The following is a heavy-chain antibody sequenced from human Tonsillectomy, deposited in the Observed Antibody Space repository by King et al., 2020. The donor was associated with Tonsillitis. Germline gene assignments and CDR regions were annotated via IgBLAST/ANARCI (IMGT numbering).Heavy chain of an antibody. Sequence: VQLVESGGGLVEPGGSLRLSCVASGFTFSGKDMHWVRNTIGKGLEWVSAIGSGGDRYYQGSVKGRFTISRENVQNSLYLQMNSLRAEDTAVYYCARGWTLGTGFGLYFQHWGLGTLVTVSS. CDR3: ARGWTLGTGFGLYFQH. D-gene: IGHD2-8*02. CDR1: GFTFSGKD. J-gene: IGHJ1*01. CDR2: IGSGGDR. V-gene: IGHV3-13*04.